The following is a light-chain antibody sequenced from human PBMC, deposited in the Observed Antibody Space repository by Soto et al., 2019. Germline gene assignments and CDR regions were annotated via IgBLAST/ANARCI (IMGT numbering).Light chain of an antibody. J-gene: IGKJ2*01. CDR1: QSVSST. CDR2: DAS. Sequence: EIVMTQSPATLSVSPGERATLSCRASQSVSSTLAWYQQKHGQAPRLLIYDASTRATGIPVRFSGSGSGTEFTLTISSLTSEDFAVYYFQQCNNWPPNTFGQGTKLEIK. CDR3: QQCNNWPPNT. V-gene: IGKV3-15*01.